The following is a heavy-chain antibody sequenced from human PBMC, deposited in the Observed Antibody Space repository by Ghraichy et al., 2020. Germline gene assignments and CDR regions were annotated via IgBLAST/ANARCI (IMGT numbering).Heavy chain of an antibody. CDR1: GFGFSSYG. V-gene: IGHV3-33*01. D-gene: IGHD3-9*01. Sequence: GGSLRLSCAASGFGFSSYGMHWVRQAPGKGLEWVAEIWYDGTNKYYADSVKGRFIISRDNSQNTLNLQMNSLRAEDTAVYYCARESLYDILTGSSPDYWGQGTLVTVSS. J-gene: IGHJ4*02. CDR2: IWYDGTNK. CDR3: ARESLYDILTGSSPDY.